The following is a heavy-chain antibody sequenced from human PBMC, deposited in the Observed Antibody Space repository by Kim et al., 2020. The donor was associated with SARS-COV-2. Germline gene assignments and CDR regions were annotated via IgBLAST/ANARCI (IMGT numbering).Heavy chain of an antibody. CDR3: TSHNYYYDSSGYQIFDY. Sequence: GGSLRLSCTASGFTFGDYAMRWVRQAPGKGLEWVGFIRSKAYGGTTEYAASVKGRFTISRDDSKSIAYLQMNSLKTEDTAVYYCTSHNYYYDSSGYQIFDYWGQGTLVTVSS. CDR2: IRSKAYGGTT. J-gene: IGHJ4*02. CDR1: GFTFGDYA. V-gene: IGHV3-49*04. D-gene: IGHD3-22*01.